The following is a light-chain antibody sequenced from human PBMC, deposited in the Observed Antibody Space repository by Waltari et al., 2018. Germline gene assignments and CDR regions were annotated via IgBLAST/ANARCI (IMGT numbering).Light chain of an antibody. V-gene: IGLV3-27*01. CDR3: YSAADNNQGV. Sequence: SYELTQPSSVSVSPGQTARITCSGDVLARTYARWFQQKPGQAPVLVICKDSERPSGIPERFSGSSSGTTVTLTISGAQVEDEADYYCYSAADNNQGVFGGGTKLTVL. CDR2: KDS. CDR1: VLARTY. J-gene: IGLJ2*01.